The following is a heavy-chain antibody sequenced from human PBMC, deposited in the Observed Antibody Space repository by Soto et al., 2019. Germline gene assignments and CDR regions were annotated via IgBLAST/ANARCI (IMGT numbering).Heavy chain of an antibody. CDR1: GHTFTGYY. Sequence: ASVKVSCKASGHTFTGYYMHCVRQAPGQGLEWMGWINPNSGGTNYAQTFQGWVTMTRDTSTSTAYMELRSLRSDDTAVYYCARDSDGDSKDYWGQGTLVNSPQ. CDR3: ARDSDGDSKDY. J-gene: IGHJ4*02. V-gene: IGHV1-2*04. D-gene: IGHD4-17*01. CDR2: INPNSGGT.